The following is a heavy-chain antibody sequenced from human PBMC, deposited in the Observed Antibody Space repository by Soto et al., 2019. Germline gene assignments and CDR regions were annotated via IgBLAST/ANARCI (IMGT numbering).Heavy chain of an antibody. CDR1: GGSFSGYY. V-gene: IGHV4-34*01. CDR2: INHSGST. D-gene: IGHD2-8*01. Sequence: SETLSLTCAVYGGSFSGYYWSWIRRPPGKGLEWIGEINHSGSTNYNPSLKSRVTISVDTSKNQFSLKLSSVTAADTAVYYCSRALPPMYDYFDYRGQGTLDTGSS. CDR3: SRALPPMYDYFDY. J-gene: IGHJ4*02.